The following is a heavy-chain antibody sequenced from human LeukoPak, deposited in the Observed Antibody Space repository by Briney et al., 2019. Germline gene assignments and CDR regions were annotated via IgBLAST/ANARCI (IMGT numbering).Heavy chain of an antibody. CDR1: GFTFSNAW. Sequence: GGSLRLSCAASGFTFSNAWMSWVRQAPGKGLEWVGRIKSKTDGGTTDYAAPVKGRFTISRDDSKNTLYLQMNSLKTEDTAVYYCTTEESSSWYDRRAYFDYWGQGTLVTVSP. J-gene: IGHJ4*02. CDR3: TTEESSSWYDRRAYFDY. D-gene: IGHD6-13*01. V-gene: IGHV3-15*01. CDR2: IKSKTDGGTT.